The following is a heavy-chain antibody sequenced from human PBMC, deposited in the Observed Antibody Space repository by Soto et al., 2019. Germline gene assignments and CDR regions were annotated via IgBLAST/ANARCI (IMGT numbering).Heavy chain of an antibody. CDR1: GYTFTSYD. V-gene: IGHV1-8*01. J-gene: IGHJ6*02. Sequence: QVQLVQSGAEVKKPGASVKVSCKASGYTFTSYDINGVRQATGQGLEWMGWMNPNSGNTGYAQKFQGRVTMTRNTSISTAYMELSSLRSEDTAVYYCARWPDGYYYYGMDVWGQGNTVSVSS. CDR3: ARWPDGYYYYGMDV. CDR2: MNPNSGNT.